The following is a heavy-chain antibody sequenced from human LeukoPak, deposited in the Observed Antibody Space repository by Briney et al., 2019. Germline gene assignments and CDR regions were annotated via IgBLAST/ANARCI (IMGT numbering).Heavy chain of an antibody. Sequence: GGSLRLSCAASGFTFSSYAMSWGRQAPGKGRGWVSGISGSGGSTYYADSGKGRFTVSTDNSGNTLDLQMNSLRAEDTAIYYCAKDDYGDWNPVDYWGQGTLVTVSS. D-gene: IGHD4-17*01. CDR2: ISGSGGST. J-gene: IGHJ4*02. CDR1: GFTFSSYA. V-gene: IGHV3-23*01. CDR3: AKDDYGDWNPVDY.